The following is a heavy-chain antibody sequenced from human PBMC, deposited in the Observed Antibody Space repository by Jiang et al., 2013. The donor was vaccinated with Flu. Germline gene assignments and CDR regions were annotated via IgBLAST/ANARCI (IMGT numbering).Heavy chain of an antibody. J-gene: IGHJ3*02. V-gene: IGHV4-59*01. CDR3: ARVSLGYDSSGYYPDAFDI. Sequence: GSGLVKPSETLSLTCTVSGGSISSYYWGWIRQPPGKGLEWIGYIYYSGSTNYNPSLKSRVTISVDTSKNQFSLKLSSVTAADTAVYYCARVSLGYDSSGYYPDAFDIWGQGTMVTVSS. CDR2: IYYSGST. D-gene: IGHD3-22*01. CDR1: GGSISSYY.